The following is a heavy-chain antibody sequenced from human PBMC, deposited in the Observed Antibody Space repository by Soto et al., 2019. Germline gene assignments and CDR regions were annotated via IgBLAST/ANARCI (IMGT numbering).Heavy chain of an antibody. CDR1: GFTFSSYA. J-gene: IGHJ4*02. CDR2: ISGSGGST. Sequence: PGGSLRLSCGASGFTFSSYAMSWVRQAPGKGLEWVSAISGSGGSTYYADSVKGRFTISRDNSKNTLYLQMNSLRAEDTAVYYCAKDLGYLGYCSGGSCYGFDYWCQGTLVSVSS. V-gene: IGHV3-23*01. CDR3: AKDLGYLGYCSGGSCYGFDY. D-gene: IGHD2-15*01.